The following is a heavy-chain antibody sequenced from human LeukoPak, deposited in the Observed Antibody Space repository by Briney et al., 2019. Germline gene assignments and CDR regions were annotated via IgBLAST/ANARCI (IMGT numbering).Heavy chain of an antibody. CDR2: IYYSGST. Sequence: SETLSLTCTVSGGSISSGGYYWSWIRQQPGKGLEWIGYIYYSGSTYYNPSLKSRVTISVDTSKNQFSLKLSSVTAADTAVYYCASDRSGYCSSSSCYELDYWGQGTLVTVSS. CDR1: GGSISSGGYY. CDR3: ASDRSGYCSSSSCYELDY. V-gene: IGHV4-31*03. J-gene: IGHJ4*02. D-gene: IGHD2-2*01.